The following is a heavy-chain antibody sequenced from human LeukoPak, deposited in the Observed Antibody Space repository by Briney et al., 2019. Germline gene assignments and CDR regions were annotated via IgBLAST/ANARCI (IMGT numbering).Heavy chain of an antibody. V-gene: IGHV6-1*01. D-gene: IGHD2-2*02. J-gene: IGHJ4*02. CDR3: ARQGCSSTSCYTRAFDY. CDR2: TYYRSKWYN. Sequence: SQTLSLTCAISGDSVSSNSAAWNWIRQSPSRGLECLGRTYYRSKWYNDYAVSVKSRITINPDTSKNQFSLQLNSVTPEDTAVHYCARQGCSSTSCYTRAFDYWGQGTLVTVSS. CDR1: GDSVSSNSAA.